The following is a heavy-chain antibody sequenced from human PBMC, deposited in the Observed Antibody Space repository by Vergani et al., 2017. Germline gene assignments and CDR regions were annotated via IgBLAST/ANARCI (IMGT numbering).Heavy chain of an antibody. CDR3: AKDGRSWFGELLNWFDP. V-gene: IGHV3-23*01. CDR1: GFTFSSYA. CDR2: ISGSGGST. D-gene: IGHD3-10*01. J-gene: IGHJ5*02. Sequence: EVQLLESGGGLVQPGGSLRLSCAASGFTFSSYAMSWVSQAPGKGLEWVSAISGSGGSTYYADSAKGRFTIPRDNSKDTLYLQMNSLRAADTAVYYCAKDGRSWFGELLNWFDPWGQGTLVTVSS.